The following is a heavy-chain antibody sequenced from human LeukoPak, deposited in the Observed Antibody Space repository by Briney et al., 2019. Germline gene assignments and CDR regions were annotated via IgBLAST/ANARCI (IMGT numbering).Heavy chain of an antibody. J-gene: IGHJ4*02. CDR3: ARARDSSGSDYFDY. D-gene: IGHD3-22*01. CDR1: GGSFSSYA. V-gene: IGHV1-69*04. Sequence: ASVKVSCKASGGSFSSYAMSWVRQAPGQGLEWMGRIIPIFGIANYAQKFQGRVTITADKSTSTAYMELSSLRSEDTAVYYCARARDSSGSDYFDYWGQGTLVTVSS. CDR2: IIPIFGIA.